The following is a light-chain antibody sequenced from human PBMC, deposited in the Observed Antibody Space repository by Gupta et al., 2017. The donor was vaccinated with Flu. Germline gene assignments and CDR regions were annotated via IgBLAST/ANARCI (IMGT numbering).Light chain of an antibody. CDR3: QQRSNLLT. CDR1: QSVSSY. CDR2: DAS. J-gene: IGKJ4*01. Sequence: EIVLTQSPATLSLSPGERATLSCRASQSVSSYLAWYQQKPGQAPRLLIYDASNRATGIPARFSGSGSGTDSTLTSSSLEPEDFAVYYCQQRSNLLTFGGGTKVEIK. V-gene: IGKV3-11*01.